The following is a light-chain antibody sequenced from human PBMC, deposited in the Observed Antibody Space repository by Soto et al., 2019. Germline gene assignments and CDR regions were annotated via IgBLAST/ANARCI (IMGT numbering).Light chain of an antibody. CDR3: MSYVGSNIFV. V-gene: IGLV2-8*01. J-gene: IGLJ1*01. Sequence: QSALTQPPSASGSPGQSVTISCTGTSGDVGGYYYVSWYQHHPGKVPKLIIYEVTKRPSGVPDRFSGSKSGNTASLTVSGPQAEDEADYYCMSYVGSNIFVFGTGTKVTVL. CDR1: SGDVGGYYY. CDR2: EVT.